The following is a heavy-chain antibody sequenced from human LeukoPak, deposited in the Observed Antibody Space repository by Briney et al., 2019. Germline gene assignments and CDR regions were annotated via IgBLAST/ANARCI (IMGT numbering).Heavy chain of an antibody. CDR3: AKDNCFSTSCYYFDY. V-gene: IGHV3-30*02. CDR2: VRYDGSNK. Sequence: PGGSLRLSRAASGFTFSHYGMHWVREAPGRGLEWVAFVRYDGSNKNYADSVKGRFTISRDNSKNTLYLQMNSLRAEDTAVYYCAKDNCFSTSCYYFDYWGQGTLVTVSS. J-gene: IGHJ4*02. CDR1: GFTFSHYG. D-gene: IGHD2-2*01.